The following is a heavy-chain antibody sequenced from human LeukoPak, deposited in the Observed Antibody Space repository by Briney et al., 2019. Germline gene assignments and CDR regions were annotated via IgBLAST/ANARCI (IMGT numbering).Heavy chain of an antibody. D-gene: IGHD3/OR15-3a*01. V-gene: IGHV3-74*01. CDR3: ARGDYYFDY. Sequence: GGSLRLSCTASGFTFGNYWMHWVRQTPGKGLVWVSRVNSDGSSTSYADSVKGRFTISRDNAKNSLYLQMNSVRAEDTALYYCARGDYYFDYWGQGTLVTVSS. CDR2: VNSDGSST. J-gene: IGHJ4*02. CDR1: GFTFGNYW.